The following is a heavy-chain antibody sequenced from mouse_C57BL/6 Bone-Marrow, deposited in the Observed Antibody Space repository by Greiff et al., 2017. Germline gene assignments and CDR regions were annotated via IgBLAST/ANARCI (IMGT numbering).Heavy chain of an antibody. CDR1: GFNIKDYS. CDR2: IDPENGDT. CDR3: TSLSRYFDV. V-gene: IGHV14-4*01. J-gene: IGHJ1*03. D-gene: IGHD1-1*01. Sequence: VQLKQSGAELVRPGASVKLSCTASGFNIKDYSMHWVKQRPEQGLEWIGWIDPENGDTEYASKFQGKATITADTSSYTAYLQLSSLTSEDTAVYYCTSLSRYFDVWGRGTTVTVSS.